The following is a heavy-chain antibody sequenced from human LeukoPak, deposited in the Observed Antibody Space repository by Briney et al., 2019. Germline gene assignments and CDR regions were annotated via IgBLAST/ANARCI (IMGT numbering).Heavy chain of an antibody. Sequence: GGSLRLSCEVSGSTVNSNYMRWVRQAPGKGLEWVSIIYNVGITYYADSVKGRFIISRDSSKNTVDLRMNRLRVEDTAVYYCARERYSSGWYDPWGQGRRVSVSS. D-gene: IGHD3-22*01. V-gene: IGHV3-66*01. J-gene: IGHJ5*02. CDR2: IYNVGIT. CDR1: GSTVNSNY. CDR3: ARERYSSGWYDP.